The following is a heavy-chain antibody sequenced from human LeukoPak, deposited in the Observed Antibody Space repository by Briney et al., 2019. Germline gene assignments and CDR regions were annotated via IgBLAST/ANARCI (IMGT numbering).Heavy chain of an antibody. V-gene: IGHV3-74*01. J-gene: IGHJ4*02. CDR1: GFTFSSYG. CDR2: LNSDGSST. D-gene: IGHD3-16*01. CDR3: ARSRYDYIWGIDY. Sequence: GGSLRLSCAASGFTFSSYGMSWVRQAPGKGLVWVSRLNSDGSSTNYADSVKGRFTISRDNAKNTLYLQMNSLRDEDTAVFYCARSRYDYIWGIDYWGQGTLVTISS.